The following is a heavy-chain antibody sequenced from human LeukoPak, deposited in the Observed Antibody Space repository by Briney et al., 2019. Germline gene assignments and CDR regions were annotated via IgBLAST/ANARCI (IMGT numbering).Heavy chain of an antibody. J-gene: IGHJ4*02. V-gene: IGHV1-24*01. CDR2: FDPEDGET. Sequence: ASVKVSCKVSGYTLTELSMHWVRQAPGKGLEWMGGFDPEDGETIYAQKFQGRVTMTEDTSTDTAYMELSSLRSGDTAVYYCAVPYYYGSGSFDYWGQGTLVTVSS. D-gene: IGHD3-10*01. CDR3: AVPYYYGSGSFDY. CDR1: GYTLTELS.